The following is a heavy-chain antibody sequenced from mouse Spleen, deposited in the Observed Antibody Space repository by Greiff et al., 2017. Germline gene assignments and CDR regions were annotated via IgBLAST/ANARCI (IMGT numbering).Heavy chain of an antibody. J-gene: IGHJ4*01. Sequence: EVQVVESEGGLVQPGSSMKLSCTASGFTFSDYYMAWVRQVPEKGLEWVANINYDGSSTYYLDSLKSRFIISRDNAKNILYLQMSSLKSEDTATYYCARDGGHYAMDYWGQGTSVTVSS. CDR3: ARDGGHYAMDY. CDR1: GFTFSDYY. CDR2: INYDGSST. V-gene: IGHV5-16*01.